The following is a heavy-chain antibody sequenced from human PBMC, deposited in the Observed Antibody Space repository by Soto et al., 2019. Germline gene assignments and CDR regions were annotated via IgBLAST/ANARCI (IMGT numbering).Heavy chain of an antibody. CDR1: GYTFTRYA. CDR2: INGSNGNT. Sequence: ASVKVSCKTSGYTFTRYAMHWVRQAPGQRHEWMGWINGSNGNTKYAPKFQDRVTISRDTSASTVYMELSSLTSEDTAVYYCARDGAAAGNINFDNWGHGTLVTVSS. D-gene: IGHD6-25*01. V-gene: IGHV1-3*01. J-gene: IGHJ4*01. CDR3: ARDGAAAGNINFDN.